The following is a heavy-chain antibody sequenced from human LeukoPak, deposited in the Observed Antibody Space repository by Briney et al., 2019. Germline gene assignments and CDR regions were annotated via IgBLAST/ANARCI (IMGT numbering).Heavy chain of an antibody. V-gene: IGHV4-4*07. D-gene: IGHD4-17*01. CDR1: YGSLSSYY. CDR3: AREGRTGDYEGY. Sequence: PSETLSLTCTVSYGSLSSYYWSWIRQPAGKGLEWIGRVYAGGSTNYNPSLRSRVIMSVDTLKNQFSLKLSSVTAADTATYYCAREGRTGDYEGYWGPGILVTVSS. J-gene: IGHJ4*02. CDR2: VYAGGST.